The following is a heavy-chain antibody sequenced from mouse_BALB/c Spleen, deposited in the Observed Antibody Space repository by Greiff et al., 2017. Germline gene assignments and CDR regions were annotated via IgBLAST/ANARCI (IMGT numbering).Heavy chain of an antibody. V-gene: IGHV1S81*02. Sequence: QFQLQQPGAELVKPGASVKLSCKASGYTFTSYWMHWVKQRPGQGLEWIGEINPSNGRTNYNEKFKSKATLTVDKSSSTAYMQLSSLTSEDSAVYYCARSKYGNYVGAMDYWGQGTSVTVSS. D-gene: IGHD2-10*02. CDR1: GYTFTSYW. J-gene: IGHJ4*01. CDR2: INPSNGRT. CDR3: ARSKYGNYVGAMDY.